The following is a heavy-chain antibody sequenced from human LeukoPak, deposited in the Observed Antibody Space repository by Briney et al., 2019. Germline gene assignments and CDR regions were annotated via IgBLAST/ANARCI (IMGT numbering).Heavy chain of an antibody. CDR1: GASVSSGSYY. Sequence: KPSETLSLTCTVSGASVSSGSYYWSWIRQPPGKGLEWIGFIYYSRATAYNPSLKSRVTISVDTSKNQLSLKLSSVTPADTAVYYCARDLGAPDYGGNSFDYWDQGTLVTVSS. CDR2: IYYSRAT. J-gene: IGHJ4*02. CDR3: ARDLGAPDYGGNSFDY. V-gene: IGHV4-61*01. D-gene: IGHD4-23*01.